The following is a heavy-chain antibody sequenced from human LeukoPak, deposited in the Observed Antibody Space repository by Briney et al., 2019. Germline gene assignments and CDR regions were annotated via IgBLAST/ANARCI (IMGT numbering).Heavy chain of an antibody. V-gene: IGHV3-23*01. Sequence: GGSLRLSCAASGFTFSSYAMSWVRQAPGKGREWVSAISGSGGSTYYADSVKGRFTISRDNSKNTLYLQMNSLRAEDTAVYYCAKDGSAGWDWYFDLWGRGTLVTVSS. CDR1: GFTFSSYA. D-gene: IGHD1-26*01. J-gene: IGHJ2*01. CDR3: AKDGSAGWDWYFDL. CDR2: ISGSGGST.